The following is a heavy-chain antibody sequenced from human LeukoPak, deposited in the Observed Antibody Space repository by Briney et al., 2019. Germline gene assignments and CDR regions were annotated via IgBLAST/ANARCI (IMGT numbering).Heavy chain of an antibody. CDR2: ISGSGGST. V-gene: IGHV3-23*01. D-gene: IGHD6-13*01. CDR1: GFTFSSYA. Sequence: GGSLRLSCAVSGFTFSSYAMSWVRQAPGKGLEWVSAISGSGGSTYYADSVKGRFTISRDNSKNTLYLQMNSLRAEDTAVYYCAKVSTRSSSLGDALDIWGQGTMVTVSS. J-gene: IGHJ3*02. CDR3: AKVSTRSSSLGDALDI.